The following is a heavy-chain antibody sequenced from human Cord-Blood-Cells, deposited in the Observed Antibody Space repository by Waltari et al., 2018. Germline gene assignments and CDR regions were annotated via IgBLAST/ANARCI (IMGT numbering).Heavy chain of an antibody. D-gene: IGHD3-16*01. CDR2: INWNSGSI. V-gene: IGHV3-9*01. CDR3: AKDMRYILGRDAFDI. J-gene: IGHJ3*02. CDR1: GLTFDDYA. Sequence: EVQLVESGGGVVQPGRSLRLSCAAAGLTFDDYAMQWVRQAPGKGLAWVSGINWNSGSIGYADSVKGRFTISRDNAKNSLYLQMNSLRAEDTALYYCAKDMRYILGRDAFDIWGQGTMVTVSS.